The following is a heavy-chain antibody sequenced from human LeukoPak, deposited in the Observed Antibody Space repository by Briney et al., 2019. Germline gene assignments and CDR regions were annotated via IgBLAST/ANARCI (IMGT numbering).Heavy chain of an antibody. CDR3: GTVDSSGWYGGGFDY. CDR2: FDPEDGET. J-gene: IGHJ4*02. D-gene: IGHD6-19*01. Sequence: GASVKVSCKVSGYTLTELSMHWVRQAPAKGLERMGGFDPEDGETIYAQKFQGRVTMTEDTSTDPANMELSSLRSEDTALYYCGTVDSSGWYGGGFDYWGQGTLVTVSS. V-gene: IGHV1-24*01. CDR1: GYTLTELS.